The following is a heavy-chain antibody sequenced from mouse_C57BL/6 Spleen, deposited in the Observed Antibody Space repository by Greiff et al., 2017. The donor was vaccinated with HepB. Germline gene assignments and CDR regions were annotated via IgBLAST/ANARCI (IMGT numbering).Heavy chain of an antibody. D-gene: IGHD1-1*01. J-gene: IGHJ3*01. Sequence: QVHVKQSGAELVRPGASVKLSCKASGYTFTDYYINWVKQRPGQGLEWIARIYPGSGNTYYNEKFKGKATLTAEKSSSTAYMQLSSLTSEDSAVYFCARGGYYYGSSYDWFAYWGQGTLVTVSA. CDR3: ARGGYYYGSSYDWFAY. CDR2: IYPGSGNT. CDR1: GYTFTDYY. V-gene: IGHV1-76*01.